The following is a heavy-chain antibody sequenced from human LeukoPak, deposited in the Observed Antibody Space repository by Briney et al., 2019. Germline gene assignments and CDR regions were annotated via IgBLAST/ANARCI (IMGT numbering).Heavy chain of an antibody. Sequence: PGRSLRLSCAASGFTFDDYAMHWVRQAPGKGLEYVSAISSNGDNTYYANSVKGRFTISRDNSKNTLYLQMNSLRAEDTAVYYCAKDQYYYGSGRRYYGMDVWGQGTTVTVSS. CDR2: ISSNGDNT. V-gene: IGHV3-64*01. D-gene: IGHD3-10*01. J-gene: IGHJ6*02. CDR3: AKDQYYYGSGRRYYGMDV. CDR1: GFTFDDYA.